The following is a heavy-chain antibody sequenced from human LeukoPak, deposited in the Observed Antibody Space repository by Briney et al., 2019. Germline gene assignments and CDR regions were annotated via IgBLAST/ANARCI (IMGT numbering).Heavy chain of an antibody. D-gene: IGHD3-22*01. V-gene: IGHV5-51*01. CDR1: GYSFTSYW. J-gene: IGHJ4*02. CDR3: AVTLTYYYDSSGSIDY. Sequence: GESLKISCKGSGYSFTSYWIGWVRQMPGKGLAWMGIIYPGDSDTRYSPSFQGQVTISADKSVSTAYLQWSSLKASDTAMYYCAVTLTYYYDSSGSIDYWGQGTLVTVSS. CDR2: IYPGDSDT.